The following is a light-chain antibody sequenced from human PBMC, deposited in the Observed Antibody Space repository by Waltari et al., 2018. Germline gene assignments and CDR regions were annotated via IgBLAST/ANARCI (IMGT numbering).Light chain of an antibody. Sequence: QSALTQPASASGSPGQSITISCTGTSSDVGGYNYVSWYQQHPGKAPKLMIFDVARWPSGVSNRFSGSKSGNTASLTISGLQAEDEADYYCASYTSTNTVIFGGGTKVTVL. J-gene: IGLJ2*01. CDR1: SSDVGGYNY. V-gene: IGLV2-14*03. CDR3: ASYTSTNTVI. CDR2: DVA.